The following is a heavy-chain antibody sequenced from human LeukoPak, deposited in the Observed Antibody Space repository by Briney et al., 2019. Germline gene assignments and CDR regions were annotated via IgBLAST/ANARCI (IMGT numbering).Heavy chain of an antibody. CDR2: INAGDANI. CDR1: GYTFTSYA. CDR3: ARSTPGSYTDY. V-gene: IGHV1-3*03. J-gene: IGHJ4*02. Sequence: GASVKVSCKTSGYTFTSYAIHWVRQAPGQPLEWMGWINAGDANIKYSREFQGRVTITRDTSASTAYMELNSLRSEDMAVYYCARSTPGSYTDYWGQGTLVTVSS. D-gene: IGHD1-26*01.